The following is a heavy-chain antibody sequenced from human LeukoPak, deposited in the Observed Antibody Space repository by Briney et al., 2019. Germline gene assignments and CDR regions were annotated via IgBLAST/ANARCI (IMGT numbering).Heavy chain of an antibody. CDR3: ASHSSSWYIPYYGMDV. CDR1: GFTVSSNY. D-gene: IGHD6-13*01. Sequence: PGGSLRLSCAASGFTVSSNYMSSVRQAPGKGLEWVSDIYSGGSTYYADSVRGRFTISRDNSKNTLYLQMNSLRAEDTAVYCCASHSSSWYIPYYGMDVWGQGTPVTVSS. J-gene: IGHJ6*02. CDR2: IYSGGST. V-gene: IGHV3-66*02.